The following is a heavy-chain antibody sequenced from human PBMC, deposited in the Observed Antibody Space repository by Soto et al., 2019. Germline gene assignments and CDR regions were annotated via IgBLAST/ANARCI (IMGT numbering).Heavy chain of an antibody. D-gene: IGHD4-17*01. CDR3: ARGVRLHFDI. V-gene: IGHV4-59*12. CDR2: IYYSGST. J-gene: IGHJ4*02. CDR1: GGSLSSYY. Sequence: LSLPCTVSGGSLSSYYWSWIRQPPGKGLEWIGYIYYSGSTNYNPSLKSRVTISVDTSKNQFSLKLSLRAEDAAIYFCARGVRLHFDIWGQGTLVTVSS.